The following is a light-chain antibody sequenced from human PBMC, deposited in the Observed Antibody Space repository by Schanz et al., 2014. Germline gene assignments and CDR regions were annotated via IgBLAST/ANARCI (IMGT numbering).Light chain of an antibody. Sequence: QSALTQPASVSGSPGQSITISCTGASSDVGGYNYVSWYQQHPGKAPKLMIYEVSKRPSGVSNRFSGSGSGNTASLTISGLQAEDEADYYCCSYAGSPWLFGGGTKLTVL. CDR1: SSDVGGYNY. J-gene: IGLJ3*02. CDR3: CSYAGSPWL. V-gene: IGLV2-23*02. CDR2: EVS.